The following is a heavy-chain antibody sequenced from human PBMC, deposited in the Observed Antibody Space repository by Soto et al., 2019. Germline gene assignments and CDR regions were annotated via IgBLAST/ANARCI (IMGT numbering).Heavy chain of an antibody. Sequence: EVQLLESGGGLVQPGRSLRLSCAASGFTFSNYAMSWVRQAPGQGLDWVSAISGSGGTTYYADSVKGRFTISRDNSKNTLCLQMNSLRAEDAAVYYCAKFFVETGSNSGWPWSFHYCGQGTLVTVSS. CDR3: AKFFVETGSNSGWPWSFHY. CDR1: GFTFSNYA. CDR2: ISGSGGTT. V-gene: IGHV3-23*01. D-gene: IGHD6-25*01. J-gene: IGHJ4*02.